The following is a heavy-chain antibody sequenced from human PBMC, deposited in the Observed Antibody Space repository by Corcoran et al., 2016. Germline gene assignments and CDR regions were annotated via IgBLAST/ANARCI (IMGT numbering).Heavy chain of an antibody. CDR1: GFTVSSNY. CDR2: IYSGGST. D-gene: IGHD3-16*01. Sequence: EVQLVESGGGLIQPGGSLRLSCAASGFTVSSNYMSWVRQAPGKGREWVSVIYSGGSTYYADSVKDRFTISRDNSKNTLYLQMNSLRAEDTAVYYCARATPGGFLDVWGQGTKVTVSS. V-gene: IGHV3-53*01. J-gene: IGHJ6*02. CDR3: ARATPGGFLDV.